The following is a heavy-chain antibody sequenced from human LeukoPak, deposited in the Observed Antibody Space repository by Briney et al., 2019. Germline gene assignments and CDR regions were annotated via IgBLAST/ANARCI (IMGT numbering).Heavy chain of an antibody. CDR3: ARISAGYYYMDV. D-gene: IGHD2-15*01. CDR1: GFTFSTYA. V-gene: IGHV3-23*01. J-gene: IGHJ6*03. Sequence: PGGSLRLSCAASGFTFSTYAMTWVRQAPGKGLEWVSLISGTGGSTYYADSVKGRFTISRDNSKNTLYLQMGSLRAEDMAVYYCARISAGYYYMDVWGKGTTVTISS. CDR2: ISGTGGST.